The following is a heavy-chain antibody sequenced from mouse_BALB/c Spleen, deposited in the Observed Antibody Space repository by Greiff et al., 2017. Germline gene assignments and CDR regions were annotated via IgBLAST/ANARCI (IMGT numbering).Heavy chain of an antibody. CDR2: INPYNGDT. V-gene: IGHV1-37*01. Sequence: EVQLQQSGPELVKPGASVKISCKASGYSFTGYFMNWVKQSHGKSLEWIGRINPYNGDTFYNQKFKGKATLTVDKSSSTAHMELLSLTSEDSAVYYCGGGIYYDYDGGAMDYWGQGTSVTVSS. J-gene: IGHJ4*01. D-gene: IGHD2-4*01. CDR3: GGGIYYDYDGGAMDY. CDR1: GYSFTGYF.